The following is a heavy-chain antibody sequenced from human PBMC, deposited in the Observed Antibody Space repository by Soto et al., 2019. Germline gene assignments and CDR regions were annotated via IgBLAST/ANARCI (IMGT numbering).Heavy chain of an antibody. D-gene: IGHD3-22*01. CDR3: AKNPGYYYDSTGYHFAY. V-gene: IGHV3-23*01. CDR2: ISYGGGTT. CDR1: GFTFSDYY. Sequence: PGGSLRLSCAASGFTFSDYYMTWIRQAPGKGLEWVSGISYGGGTTYYADSVKGRFTISRDNSKNTLYLQMNSLRAEDTAVYYCAKNPGYYYDSTGYHFAYRGQGTLVTVSS. J-gene: IGHJ4*02.